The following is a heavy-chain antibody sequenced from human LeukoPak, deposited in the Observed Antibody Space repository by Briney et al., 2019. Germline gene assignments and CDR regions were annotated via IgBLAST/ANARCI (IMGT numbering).Heavy chain of an antibody. CDR1: GGSISSGDYY. Sequence: PSQTLSLTCTVAGGSISSGDYYWSWLRQPPGKGLEWIAYIDYSASTNYNPSLKSRVTTSVDTSKNQFSLKLSSVTAADTAVYFCARDSRRELLHAFDIWGQGTMVTVSS. CDR2: IDYSAST. CDR3: ARDSRRELLHAFDI. J-gene: IGHJ3*02. D-gene: IGHD1-26*01. V-gene: IGHV4-61*08.